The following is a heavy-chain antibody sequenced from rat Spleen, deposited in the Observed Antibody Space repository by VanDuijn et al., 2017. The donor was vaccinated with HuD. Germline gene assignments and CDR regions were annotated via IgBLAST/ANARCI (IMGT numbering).Heavy chain of an antibody. CDR3: TMGIDY. J-gene: IGHJ2*01. Sequence: EVQLVETGGGLVQPGRSLKLSCLASGFTFSRYWMFWVRQAPGKGLEWISSINPDGGRTYYPDSVRGRFSISRDNAKSTLYLQMNSLRSEDTATYYCTMGIDYWGQGVMVTVSS. D-gene: IGHD1-7*01. CDR1: GFTFSRYW. V-gene: IGHV5-58*01. CDR2: INPDGGRT.